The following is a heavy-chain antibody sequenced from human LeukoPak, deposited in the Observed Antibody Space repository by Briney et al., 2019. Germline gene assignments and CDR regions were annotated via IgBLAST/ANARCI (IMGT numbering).Heavy chain of an antibody. CDR1: GGSISSSNW. V-gene: IGHV4-4*02. J-gene: IGHJ4*02. Sequence: SETLSLTCAVSGGSISSSNWWSWVRQPPGKGLEWIGEIYHSGSTNYNPSLKSRVTIPVDKSKNQFSLKLSSVTAADTAVYYCARVSVGATDLFDYWGQGTLVTVSS. CDR3: ARVSVGATDLFDY. CDR2: IYHSGST. D-gene: IGHD1-26*01.